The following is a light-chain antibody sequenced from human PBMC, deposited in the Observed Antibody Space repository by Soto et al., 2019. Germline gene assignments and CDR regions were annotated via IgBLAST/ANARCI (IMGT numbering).Light chain of an antibody. CDR2: GAS. CDR3: QQYGSTPFT. V-gene: IGKV3-20*01. CDR1: QSVSSNY. J-gene: IGKJ3*01. Sequence: EIVVTQSPGTLSLSPGERATLSCRASQSVSSNYLAWYQQKPGQAPRLLIYGASSRASDIPDRFSGSGSGTDFTLIISRLEPEDFAMDYCQQYGSTPFTFCPGTKGDVK.